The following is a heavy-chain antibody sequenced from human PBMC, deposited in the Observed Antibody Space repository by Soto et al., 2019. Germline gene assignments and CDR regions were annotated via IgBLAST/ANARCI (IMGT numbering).Heavy chain of an antibody. CDR1: AFTFSSYW. CDR3: ASVSYGSGSYYKGAFDY. Sequence: GGSLRLSCAASAFTFSSYWMHWVRQAPGKGLVWVSRINSDGSSTSYADSVKGRFTISRDNAKNTLYLQMNSLRAEDTAVYYCASVSYGSGSYYKGAFDYWGQGTLVTVSS. D-gene: IGHD3-10*01. J-gene: IGHJ4*02. V-gene: IGHV3-74*01. CDR2: INSDGSST.